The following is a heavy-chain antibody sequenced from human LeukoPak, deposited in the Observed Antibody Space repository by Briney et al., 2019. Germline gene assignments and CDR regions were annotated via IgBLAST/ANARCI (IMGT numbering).Heavy chain of an antibody. CDR1: GFTFSSYA. D-gene: IGHD5-18*01. Sequence: PGGSLRLSCAASGFTFSSYAMHWVRQAPGKGLEWVAVISYDGSNKYYADSVKGRFTISRDNSKNMLFLQMNSLRAEDTAVYYCARDRSQRAYSYGPNGEWGQGTLVTVSS. CDR3: ARDRSQRAYSYGPNGE. V-gene: IGHV3-30*01. CDR2: ISYDGSNK. J-gene: IGHJ4*02.